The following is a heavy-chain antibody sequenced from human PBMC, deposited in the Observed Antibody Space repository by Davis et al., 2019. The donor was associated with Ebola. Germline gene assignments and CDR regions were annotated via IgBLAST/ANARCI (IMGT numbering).Heavy chain of an antibody. V-gene: IGHV3-21*01. Sequence: GESLKISCAASGFTFSSYSMNWVRQAPGKGLEWVSSISSSSSYIYYADSVKGRFTISRDNAKNSLYLQMNSLRAEDTAVYYCTTDVVPAATRGVYYYYYYMDVWGEGTTVAVSS. CDR1: GFTFSSYS. J-gene: IGHJ6*03. CDR3: TTDVVPAATRGVYYYYYYMDV. CDR2: ISSSSSYI. D-gene: IGHD2-2*01.